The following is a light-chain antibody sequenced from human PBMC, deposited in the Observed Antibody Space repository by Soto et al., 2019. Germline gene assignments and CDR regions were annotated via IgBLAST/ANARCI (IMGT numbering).Light chain of an antibody. CDR2: DAS. CDR1: QSVSSY. J-gene: IGKJ1*01. Sequence: EIVLTQSPATLSLSPGERATLSCRASQSVSSYFAWYQQKPGQAPRLLIYDASNRATGIPARFSGSGSGTDFTLTISSLEPNAFAVYYCQQRGNWPVTFGQGTRVDIK. CDR3: QQRGNWPVT. V-gene: IGKV3-11*01.